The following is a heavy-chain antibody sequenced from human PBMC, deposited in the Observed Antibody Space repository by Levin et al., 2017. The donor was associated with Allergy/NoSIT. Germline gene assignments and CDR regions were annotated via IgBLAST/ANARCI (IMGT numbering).Heavy chain of an antibody. CDR1: FFPFLISF. Sequence: GGSLRLSFSSSFFPFLISFLPFFLPSPFKGLAWVAGISYDGSNKYYADSVKGRFTISRDNSKNTLYLQMNSLRAEDTAVYYCAKDAAEGKYYDFWSGYPDYWGQGTLVTVSS. V-gene: IGHV3-30*18. CDR3: AKDAAEGKYYDFWSGYPDY. J-gene: IGHJ4*02. CDR2: ISYDGSNK. D-gene: IGHD3-3*01.